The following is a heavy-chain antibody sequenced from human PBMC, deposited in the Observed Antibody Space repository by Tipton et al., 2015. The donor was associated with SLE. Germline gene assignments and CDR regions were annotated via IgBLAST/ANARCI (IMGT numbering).Heavy chain of an antibody. CDR2: ISSSSSYI. J-gene: IGHJ4*02. CDR1: GFTFSSYS. V-gene: IGHV3-21*01. CDR3: AKDRDSRIAAPGNFDY. D-gene: IGHD6-6*01. Sequence: SLRLSCAASGFTFSSYSMNWVRQAPGKGLEWVSSISSSSSYIYYADSVKGRFTISRDNAKNSLYLQMNSLRAEDTAVYYCAKDRDSRIAAPGNFDYWGQGTLVTVSS.